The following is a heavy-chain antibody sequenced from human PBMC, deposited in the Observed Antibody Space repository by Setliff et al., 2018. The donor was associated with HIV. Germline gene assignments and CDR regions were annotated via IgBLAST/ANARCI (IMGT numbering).Heavy chain of an antibody. CDR1: GLTVSSDD. CDR3: HSGYDTEEQSYFDY. Sequence: GGSLRLSCAASGLTVSSDDRXXXRQAPGKGLEWVAAISGSGGSTYYEDSGKGRFTISRDNAKNTLYLQMNSLRAEDTGVYYCHSGYDTEEQSYFDYWGQGALVTVSS. CDR2: ISGSGGST. J-gene: IGHJ4*02. V-gene: IGHV3-23*01. D-gene: IGHD5-12*01.